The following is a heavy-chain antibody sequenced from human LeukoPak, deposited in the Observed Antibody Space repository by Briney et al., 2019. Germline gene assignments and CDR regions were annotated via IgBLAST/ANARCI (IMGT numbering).Heavy chain of an antibody. CDR3: AKSSDRSGYYQAQH. CDR1: GFDFDDYA. CDR2: ITWNSGAT. D-gene: IGHD3-3*01. V-gene: IGHV3-9*01. Sequence: PGGSLRLSCAASGFDFDDYAMHWVRQTPGKGLEWVSGITWNSGATGYADSVKGRFTISRDNAKNSLYLQMNSLRAEDTALYHCAKSSDRSGYYQAQHWGQGALVTVSS. J-gene: IGHJ4*02.